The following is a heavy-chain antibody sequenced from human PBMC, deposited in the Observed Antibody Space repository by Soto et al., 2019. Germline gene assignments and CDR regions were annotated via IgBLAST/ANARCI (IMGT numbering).Heavy chain of an antibody. CDR1: GDSIGGVGY. V-gene: IGHV4-31*03. D-gene: IGHD2-21*02. J-gene: IGHJ5*02. CDR3: ARSGVTGIVIPSHWFDP. CDR2: ISSSGST. Sequence: SETLSLTCTVSGDSIGGVGYWSWIRQFPGRGLEWIGCISSSGSTYYNPALNNRISLSLDTSQNQFSLKLPSVTAADTAIYYCARSGVTGIVIPSHWFDPWGQGTLVTVSS.